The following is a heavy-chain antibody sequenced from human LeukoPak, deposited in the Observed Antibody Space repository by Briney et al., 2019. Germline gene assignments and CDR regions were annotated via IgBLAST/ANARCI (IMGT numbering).Heavy chain of an antibody. J-gene: IGHJ6*04. CDR2: ISYDGSNK. CDR1: GFSFSDFG. V-gene: IGHV3-30*03. CDR3: ARIHSGYEPPKEYYGMEV. D-gene: IGHD5-12*01. Sequence: GGSLRLSCVASGFSFSDFGMHWVRQAPGKGLEWVAVISYDGSNKYYADSVKGRFTISRDNSKNTLYMQVNSLKSEDTAVYYCARIHSGYEPPKEYYGMEVWGKGTTVTVSS.